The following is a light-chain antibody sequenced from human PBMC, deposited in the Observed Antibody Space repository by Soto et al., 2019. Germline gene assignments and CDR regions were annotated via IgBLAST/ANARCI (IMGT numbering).Light chain of an antibody. V-gene: IGLV2-11*01. J-gene: IGLJ2*01. CDR3: CSYAGSYPLV. CDR1: SSDVGGYNY. CDR2: DVT. Sequence: QSALTQPRSVSGSPGQSVTISCTGTSSDVGGYNYVSWYQQYPGKAPKVIIYDVTKRPSGVPDLFSGSKSGKTASLTISGLQAEDEADYYCCSYAGSYPLVFGGGTKLTVL.